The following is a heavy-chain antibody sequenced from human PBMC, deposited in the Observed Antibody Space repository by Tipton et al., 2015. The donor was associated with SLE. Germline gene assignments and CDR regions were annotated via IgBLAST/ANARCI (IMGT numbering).Heavy chain of an antibody. Sequence: GLVKPSETLSLTCAVYGGSFSGYYWSWIRQPPGKGLEWIGEINHSGNTDYNPSLKSRVTISVDTSTNQFSLKLTSVTAADTAVYYCARAGGDNTGYVTCFDYWVQGTLVTVSS. CDR3: ARAGGDNTGYVTCFDY. CDR2: INHSGNT. V-gene: IGHV4-34*01. J-gene: IGHJ4*02. CDR1: GGSFSGYY. D-gene: IGHD5-12*01.